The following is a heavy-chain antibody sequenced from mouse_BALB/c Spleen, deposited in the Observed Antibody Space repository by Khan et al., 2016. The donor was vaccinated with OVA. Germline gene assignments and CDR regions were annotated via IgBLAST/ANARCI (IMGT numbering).Heavy chain of an antibody. J-gene: IGHJ4*01. CDR1: GHTFTKFG. CDR2: INTYTGEP. CDR3: ARPPCCSYVLDN. V-gene: IGHV9-3-1*01. Sequence: QIQLVQSGPELKRPGETVKISCKASGHTFTKFGMNWVKQAPGKGLKWMGWINTYTGEPTYADDFNGRFAFSLKTSANTAYLQINDLNNEDTATCVCARPPCCSYVLDNWGQGTSVTVSS. D-gene: IGHD3-3*01.